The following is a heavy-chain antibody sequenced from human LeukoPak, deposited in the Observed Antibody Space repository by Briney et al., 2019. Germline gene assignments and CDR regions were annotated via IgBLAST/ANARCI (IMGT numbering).Heavy chain of an antibody. D-gene: IGHD3-22*01. CDR3: AKARGYSGDAFDI. CDR1: GFTFSSYA. Sequence: GGSLRLSCAASGFTFSSYAMSWVRQAPGKGLEWVSAISASGVSTSSAGSVKGRFTISRDNSKNTLYLQMNSLRADDTAVYYCAKARGYSGDAFDIWGQGTMVTVSS. V-gene: IGHV3-23*01. J-gene: IGHJ3*02. CDR2: ISASGVST.